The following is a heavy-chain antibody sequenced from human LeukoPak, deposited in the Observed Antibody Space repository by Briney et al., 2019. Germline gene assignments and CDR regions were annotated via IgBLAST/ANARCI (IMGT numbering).Heavy chain of an antibody. Sequence: RASVKVSCKASGYTFTSYDINWVRQATGQGLEWMGWMNPNSGNTGYAQKFQGRVTITRNTSISTAYMELSSLRSEATAMYYCARDKDSSGYWGARVFDIWGQGTKVTVSS. J-gene: IGHJ3*02. CDR1: GYTFTSYD. CDR2: MNPNSGNT. V-gene: IGHV1-8*03. D-gene: IGHD3-22*01. CDR3: ARDKDSSGYWGARVFDI.